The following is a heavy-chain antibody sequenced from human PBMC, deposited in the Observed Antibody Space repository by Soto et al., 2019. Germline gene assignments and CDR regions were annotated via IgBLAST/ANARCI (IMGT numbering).Heavy chain of an antibody. Sequence: SETLSLTCTVSGGSISSYYWSWIRQPPGKGLEWIGYIYYSGSTYYNPSLKSRVTISVDTSKNQFSLKLSSVTAADTAVYYCARSIAVAGTSDYWGQGTLVTVSS. V-gene: IGHV4-59*08. D-gene: IGHD6-19*01. CDR1: GGSISSYY. CDR3: ARSIAVAGTSDY. CDR2: IYYSGST. J-gene: IGHJ4*02.